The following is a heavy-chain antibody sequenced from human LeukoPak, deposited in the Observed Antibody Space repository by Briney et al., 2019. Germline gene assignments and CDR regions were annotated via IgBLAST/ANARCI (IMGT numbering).Heavy chain of an antibody. Sequence: GGSLRLSCVASGLPIGDFAVHWVRQAPGQGLEWVSLISGDGVSTFFTDSVKGRFSISRDNSKNSLFLEMSSLRTEDTAMYYCARESGKFDYWGQGTLVAVSS. CDR2: ISGDGVST. CDR1: GLPIGDFA. J-gene: IGHJ4*02. CDR3: ARESGKFDY. V-gene: IGHV3-43*02.